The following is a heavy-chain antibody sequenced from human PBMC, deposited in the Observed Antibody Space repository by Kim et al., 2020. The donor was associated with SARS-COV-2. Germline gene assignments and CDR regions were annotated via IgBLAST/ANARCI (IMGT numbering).Heavy chain of an antibody. J-gene: IGHJ6*02. Sequence: GGSLRLSCTASGFTFGDYAMSWVRQAPGKGLEWVGFIRSKAYGGTTEYAASVKGRFTISRDDSKSIAYLQMNSLKTEDTAVYYCTRGGLNYYYYGMDVWGQGTTVTVSS. D-gene: IGHD1-26*01. CDR1: GFTFGDYA. CDR3: TRGGLNYYYYGMDV. V-gene: IGHV3-49*04. CDR2: IRSKAYGGTT.